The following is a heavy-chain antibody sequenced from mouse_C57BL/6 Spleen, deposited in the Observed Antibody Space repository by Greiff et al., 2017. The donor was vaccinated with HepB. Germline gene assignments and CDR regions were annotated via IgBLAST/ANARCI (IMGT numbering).Heavy chain of an antibody. J-gene: IGHJ4*01. CDR3: ARWEAMDY. Sequence: VKLMESGAELVRPGTSVKVSCKASGYAFTNYLIEWVKQRPGQGLEWIGVINPGSGGTNYNEKFKGKATLTADKSSSTAYMQLSSLTSEDSAVYFCARWEAMDYWGQGTSVTVSS. CDR1: GYAFTNYL. CDR2: INPGSGGT. D-gene: IGHD4-1*01. V-gene: IGHV1-54*01.